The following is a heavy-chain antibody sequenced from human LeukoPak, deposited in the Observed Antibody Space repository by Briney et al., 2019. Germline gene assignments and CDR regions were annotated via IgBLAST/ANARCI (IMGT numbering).Heavy chain of an antibody. V-gene: IGHV3-7*01. CDR1: GFTFSSYW. D-gene: IGHD1-26*01. CDR2: IKQDGSEK. J-gene: IGHJ4*02. Sequence: QPGGSLRLSCAASGFTFSSYWMSWVRLAPGKGLEWVANIKQDGSEKYYVDSVKGRFTISRDNAKNSLYLQMNSLRAEDTAVYYCARVGSGSYYVDFDYWGQGTLVTVSS. CDR3: ARVGSGSYYVDFDY.